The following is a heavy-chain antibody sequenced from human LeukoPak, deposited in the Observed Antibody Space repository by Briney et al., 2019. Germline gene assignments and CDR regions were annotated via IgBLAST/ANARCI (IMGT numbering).Heavy chain of an antibody. CDR3: ARVGSYAFDI. CDR1: GGSISTYY. Sequence: SETLSLTCTVSGGSISTYYWSWIRQPPGKGLEWIGYSDYNGGPHYNPSLKSRVTISVDTSKNQFSLKLRSVTAADTAVYYCARVGSYAFDIWGQGTMVTVSS. CDR2: SDYNGGP. J-gene: IGHJ3*02. V-gene: IGHV4-59*01.